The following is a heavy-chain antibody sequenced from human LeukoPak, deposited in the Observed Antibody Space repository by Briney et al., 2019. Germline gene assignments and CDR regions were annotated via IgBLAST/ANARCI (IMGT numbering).Heavy chain of an antibody. CDR3: ARDGYSSSAFDY. CDR1: RGSFSGYY. CDR2: INHSGST. J-gene: IGHJ4*02. Sequence: SETLSLTCAVYRGSFSGYYWSWIRQPPGKGLEWIGEINHSGSTNYNPSLKSRVTISVDTPKNQFSLKLSSVTAADTAVYYCARDGYSSSAFDYWGQGTLVTVSS. D-gene: IGHD6-13*01. V-gene: IGHV4-34*01.